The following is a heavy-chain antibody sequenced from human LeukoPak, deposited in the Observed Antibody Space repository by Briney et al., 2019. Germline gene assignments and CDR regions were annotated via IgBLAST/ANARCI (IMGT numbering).Heavy chain of an antibody. J-gene: IGHJ4*02. CDR1: GFTFSSYA. Sequence: GGSLRLSCAASGFTFSSYAMSWVRQAPGKGLEWVSAISGSGGSTYYADSVKGRFTISRDNAKNSLYLQMNSLRAEDTAVYYCARERCSSTSCLGFDYWGQGTLVTVSS. V-gene: IGHV3-23*01. CDR3: ARERCSSTSCLGFDY. D-gene: IGHD2-2*01. CDR2: ISGSGGST.